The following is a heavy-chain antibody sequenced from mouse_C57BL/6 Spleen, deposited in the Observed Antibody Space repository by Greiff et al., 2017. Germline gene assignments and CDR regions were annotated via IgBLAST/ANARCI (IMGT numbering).Heavy chain of an antibody. V-gene: IGHV1-80*01. Sequence: QVQLQQSGAELVKPGASVKISCKASGYAFSSSWMNWVKQRPGKGLEWIGQIYPGDGDTTYNGKFKGKATLTADKSSSTAYMQLSSLTSEDSAVYFCSRSRYGYDVPFDYWGQGTTLTVSS. D-gene: IGHD2-2*01. CDR3: SRSRYGYDVPFDY. J-gene: IGHJ2*01. CDR2: IYPGDGDT. CDR1: GYAFSSSW.